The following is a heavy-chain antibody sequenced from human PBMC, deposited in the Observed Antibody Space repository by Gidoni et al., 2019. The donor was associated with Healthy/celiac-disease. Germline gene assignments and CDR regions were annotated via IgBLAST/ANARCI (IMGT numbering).Heavy chain of an antibody. V-gene: IGHV3-23*01. CDR1: GFTFSSYA. D-gene: IGHD6-6*01. CDR2: ISGSGGST. CDR3: AKSQSQLVPKGGMDV. J-gene: IGHJ6*02. Sequence: EVQLLESGGGLVQPGGSLRLSCAASGFTFSSYAMSWVRQAPGKGLEWVSAISGSGGSTYYADPVKGRITISRDNSKNTLYLQMNSLRAEDTAVYYRAKSQSQLVPKGGMDVWGQGTTVTVSS.